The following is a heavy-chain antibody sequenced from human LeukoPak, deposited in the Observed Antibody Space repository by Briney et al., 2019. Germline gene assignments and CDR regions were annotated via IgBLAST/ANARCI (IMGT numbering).Heavy chain of an antibody. Sequence: GGSLRLSCAASGFTFSSYGMHWVRQAPGKGLEWVAVISYDGSNKYYADSVKGRFTISRDNSKNTLYLQMNSLRAEDMAVYYCAISPGKYIVGATRLYYWGQGTLVTVSS. D-gene: IGHD1-26*01. CDR3: AISPGKYIVGATRLYY. J-gene: IGHJ4*02. CDR2: ISYDGSNK. CDR1: GFTFSSYG. V-gene: IGHV3-30*03.